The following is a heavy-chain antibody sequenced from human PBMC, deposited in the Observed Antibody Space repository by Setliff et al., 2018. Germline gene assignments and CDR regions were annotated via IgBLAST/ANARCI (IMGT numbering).Heavy chain of an antibody. J-gene: IGHJ6*03. Sequence: ASVKVSCKGSGGTFSNYDISWVRQAPGQGLEWMGGIIPIFGTTNYAQRFQGRVTITTDESTSTAYMELSSLRSEDTAVYYCARERGDIVATTSYYYYLDVWGKGTTVTVSS. D-gene: IGHD5-12*01. CDR1: GGTFSNYD. CDR3: ARERGDIVATTSYYYYLDV. V-gene: IGHV1-69*05. CDR2: IIPIFGTT.